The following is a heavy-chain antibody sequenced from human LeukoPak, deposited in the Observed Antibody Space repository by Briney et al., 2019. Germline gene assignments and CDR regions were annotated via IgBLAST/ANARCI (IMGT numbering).Heavy chain of an antibody. CDR3: ARDPGAWEPRHDFDY. CDR2: INPNSGGT. CDR1: GYTFTGYY. V-gene: IGHV1-2*02. J-gene: IGHJ4*02. Sequence: ASVTVSCKASGYTFTGYYMHWVRQAPGQGLEWMGWINPNSGGTNYAQKFQGRVTMTRDTSISTAYMELSRLRSDDTAVYYCARDPGAWEPRHDFDYWGQGTLVTVSS. D-gene: IGHD1-26*01.